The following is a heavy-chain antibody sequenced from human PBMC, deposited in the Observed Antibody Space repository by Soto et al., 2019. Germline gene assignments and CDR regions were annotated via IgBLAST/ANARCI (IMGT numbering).Heavy chain of an antibody. Sequence: EVQLVESGGGLVQPGGSLRLSCAASGFTFSNYWMYWVRQAPGKGLVWVSRIDTDGSNTNYADSVKGRFTISRDNAKNTLYLQMNSLRAADTAVYYCARGGSYGDYWGQGTLVTVSS. J-gene: IGHJ4*02. V-gene: IGHV3-74*01. CDR2: IDTDGSNT. CDR3: ARGGSYGDY. CDR1: GFTFSNYW. D-gene: IGHD1-26*01.